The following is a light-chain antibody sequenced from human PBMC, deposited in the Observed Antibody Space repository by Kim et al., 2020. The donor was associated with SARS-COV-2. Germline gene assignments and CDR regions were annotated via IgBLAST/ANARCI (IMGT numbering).Light chain of an antibody. Sequence: QSVLTQPPSASGTPGQRVSISCSGGSSNIGRFPVNWYQLLPGAAPKLLIDTNNVRPSGVPDRFSGSKSGTTASLVIRGLQSEDEADYYCEAWDDSLNGPVFGGGTQLTVL. V-gene: IGLV1-44*01. CDR3: EAWDDSLNGPV. CDR2: TNN. CDR1: SSNIGRFP. J-gene: IGLJ3*02.